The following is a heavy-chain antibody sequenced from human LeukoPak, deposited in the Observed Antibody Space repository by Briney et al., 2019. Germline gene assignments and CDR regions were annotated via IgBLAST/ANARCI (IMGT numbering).Heavy chain of an antibody. V-gene: IGHV3-7*01. J-gene: IGHJ4*02. CDR2: IKQDGSEK. CDR3: ARPRGCGSTRCNNFDY. D-gene: IGHD2-2*01. Sequence: GGSLRLSCAASGFTFSTYWMSWVRQAPGMGLEWVANIKQDGSEKRYVDSVRGRFTISRDNAKNSLYLQMNNLRAEDTAVYYCARPRGCGSTRCNNFDYWGQGTLVTVSS. CDR1: GFTFSTYW.